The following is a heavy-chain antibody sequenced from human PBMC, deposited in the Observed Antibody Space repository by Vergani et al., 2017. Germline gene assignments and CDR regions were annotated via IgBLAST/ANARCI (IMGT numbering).Heavy chain of an antibody. CDR2: ISGSGGST. J-gene: IGHJ6*03. Sequence: EVQLLESGGGLVQPGGSLRLSCAASGFTFSSYAMSWVRQAPGKGLEWVSAISGSGGSTYYADSVKGRFTISRDNFKNTLYLQMNSLRAEDTTVYYCASADARLERRDYSYYYMDVWNKGTTVTVSS. V-gene: IGHV3-23*01. CDR1: GFTFSSYA. D-gene: IGHD1-1*01. CDR3: ASADARLERRDYSYYYMDV.